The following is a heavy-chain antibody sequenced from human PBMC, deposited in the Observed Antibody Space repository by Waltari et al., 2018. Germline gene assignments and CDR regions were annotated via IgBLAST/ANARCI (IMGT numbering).Heavy chain of an antibody. CDR1: GGSISSGSYY. D-gene: IGHD5-12*01. V-gene: IGHV4-61*02. Sequence: QVQLQESGPGLVKPSQTLSLTCTVSGGSISSGSYYWSWIRQPAGKGLEWIGRIYTSGSTNYNPSLKSRVTISVDTSKNQFSLKLSSVTAADTAMYYCAREVASARGAFDIWGQGTMVTVSS. J-gene: IGHJ3*02. CDR2: IYTSGST. CDR3: AREVASARGAFDI.